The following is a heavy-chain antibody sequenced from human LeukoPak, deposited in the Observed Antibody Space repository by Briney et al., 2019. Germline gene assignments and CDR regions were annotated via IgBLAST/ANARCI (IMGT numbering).Heavy chain of an antibody. CDR1: GYSISSGCY. D-gene: IGHD5-18*01. CDR2: IYHSGST. V-gene: IGHV4-38-2*02. J-gene: IGHJ4*02. Sequence: PSETLSLTCTVSGYSISSGCYWGWIRQPPGKGLEWIGSIYHSGSTYYNPSLKSRVTISVDTSKNQFSLKLSSVTAADTAVYYCARDKRGVGYSYGWYYFDYWGQGTLVTVSS. CDR3: ARDKRGVGYSYGWYYFDY.